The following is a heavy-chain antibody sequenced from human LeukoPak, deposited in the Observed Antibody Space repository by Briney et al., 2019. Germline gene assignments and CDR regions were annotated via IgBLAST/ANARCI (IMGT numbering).Heavy chain of an antibody. D-gene: IGHD6-6*01. CDR3: ARGRSSSPYYYYYYMDV. J-gene: IGHJ6*03. Sequence: SETLSLTCAAYGGSFSGYYWSWIRQPPGKGLEWIGEINHSGSTNYNPSLKSRVTISVDTSKNQFSLKLSSVTAADTAVYYCARGRSSSPYYYYYYMDVWGKGTTVTVSS. CDR1: GGSFSGYY. CDR2: INHSGST. V-gene: IGHV4-34*01.